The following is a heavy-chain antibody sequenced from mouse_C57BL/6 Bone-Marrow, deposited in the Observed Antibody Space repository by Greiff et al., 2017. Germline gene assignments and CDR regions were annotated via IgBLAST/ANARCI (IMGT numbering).Heavy chain of an antibody. J-gene: IGHJ4*01. V-gene: IGHV5-12*01. Sequence: EVKLVESGGGLVQPGGSLKLSCAASGFTFSDYYMYWVRQTPEKRLEWVAYISNGGGSTYYPDTVKGRFTISRDNAKNTLYLQMSRLKSEDTAMYYCARQRDDSSGYYYAMDYWGQGTSVTVSS. D-gene: IGHD3-2*02. CDR1: GFTFSDYY. CDR3: ARQRDDSSGYYYAMDY. CDR2: ISNGGGST.